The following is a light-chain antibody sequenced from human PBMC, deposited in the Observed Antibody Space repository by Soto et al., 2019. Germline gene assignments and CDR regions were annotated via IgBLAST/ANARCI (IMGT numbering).Light chain of an antibody. Sequence: ESVLTQSPGTLSLSPGERATLSCRASQSVSSSYLAWYQQKPGQAPRLLIYGASSRATGIPDRFSGSWSGTDFTLTISRLEPEDFAVYYCQQYGSSPSTFGPGTKVDIK. CDR2: GAS. V-gene: IGKV3-20*01. CDR1: QSVSSSY. CDR3: QQYGSSPST. J-gene: IGKJ3*01.